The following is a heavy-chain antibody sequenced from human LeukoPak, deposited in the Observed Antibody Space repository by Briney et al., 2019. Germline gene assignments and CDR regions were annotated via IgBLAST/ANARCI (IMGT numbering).Heavy chain of an antibody. CDR3: ARATSDGGDHYCDS. CDR2: IYHSGST. J-gene: IGHJ4*02. V-gene: IGHV4-39*07. Sequence: PSETLSLTCTVSGGSIRRADYYWGWIRQSPGKGLEWIGSIYHSGSTYYNPSLQSRVTKSVDPSKNQFSLNLGSVTAAGTAVYFCARATSDGGDHYCDSWGQGTQVTVSS. D-gene: IGHD5-24*01. CDR1: GGSIRRADYY.